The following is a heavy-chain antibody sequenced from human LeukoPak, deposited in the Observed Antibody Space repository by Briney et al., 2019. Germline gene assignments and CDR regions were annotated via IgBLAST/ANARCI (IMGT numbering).Heavy chain of an antibody. CDR1: GGSISSGGYY. D-gene: IGHD3-3*01. V-gene: IGHV4-30-2*01. CDR2: IYHSGNT. Sequence: SETLSLTCTVSGGSISSGGYYWSWIRQPPGKGLEWIGYIYHSGNTYYNPSLKSRVTISVDRSKNQFSLKLSSVTAADTAVYYCARGNGLDYDFWGGAHAFDIWGQGTMVTVSS. J-gene: IGHJ3*02. CDR3: ARGNGLDYDFWGGAHAFDI.